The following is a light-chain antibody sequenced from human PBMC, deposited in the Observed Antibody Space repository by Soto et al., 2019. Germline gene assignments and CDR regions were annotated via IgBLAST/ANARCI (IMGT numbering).Light chain of an antibody. V-gene: IGKV3-20*01. CDR1: QSVSSSY. J-gene: IGKJ1*01. CDR2: GAS. Sequence: EDVLTQFPGTLSLSPGERATISCRASQSVSSSYLAWYQQKPGQAPRLLIYGASSRATCIPDRFSGSGSGTDFTHTISRLEPEDFTVYYCQHYGNSPPWTFGQGTKVEIK. CDR3: QHYGNSPPWT.